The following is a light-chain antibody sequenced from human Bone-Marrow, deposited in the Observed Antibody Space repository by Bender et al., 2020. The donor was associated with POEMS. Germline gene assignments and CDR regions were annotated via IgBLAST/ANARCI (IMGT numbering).Light chain of an antibody. J-gene: IGLJ2*01. CDR2: QDT. CDR1: KLGDEY. V-gene: IGLV3-1*01. Sequence: SYELTQPPSVSVSPGQTASISCSGDKLGDEYTSWYQQKPGQSPVLVMYQDTKRPSGIPERFSGSNSGNTATLTISGTQAMDEADYYCQAWDRSTVVFGGGTKVTVL. CDR3: QAWDRSTVV.